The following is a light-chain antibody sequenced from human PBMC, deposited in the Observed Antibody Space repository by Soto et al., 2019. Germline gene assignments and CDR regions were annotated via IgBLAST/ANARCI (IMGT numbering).Light chain of an antibody. J-gene: IGKJ4*01. CDR2: DAS. CDR1: QSVNNQ. Sequence: EIVLTQSPGTLSLSPGETATISCRASQSVNNQVAWYQQKPGQAPRLLIYDASNRATGIPARISGSGSGTDFTLTISSLETEDFAVYYCQHRRNWPLTFGGGTKV. CDR3: QHRRNWPLT. V-gene: IGKV3-11*01.